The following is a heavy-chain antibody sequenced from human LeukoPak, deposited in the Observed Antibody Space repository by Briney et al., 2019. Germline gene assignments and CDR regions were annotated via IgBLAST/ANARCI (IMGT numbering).Heavy chain of an antibody. CDR3: AKGGRITMIVVVSYFDY. J-gene: IGHJ4*02. CDR2: IRYDGSNK. D-gene: IGHD3-22*01. Sequence: GGSLRLSCAASGFTFSSYGMHWVRQAPGKGLEWVACIRYDGSNKHYADSVKGRLSISRDNSKNTLYLQMNSLRAEDTAVYYCAKGGRITMIVVVSYFDYWGQGTLVTVSS. CDR1: GFTFSSYG. V-gene: IGHV3-30*02.